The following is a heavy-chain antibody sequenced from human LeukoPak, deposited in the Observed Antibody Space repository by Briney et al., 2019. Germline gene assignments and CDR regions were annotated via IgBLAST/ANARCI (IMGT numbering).Heavy chain of an antibody. CDR1: GYTFSSYA. J-gene: IGHJ4*02. CDR3: ARGQQLVHLDY. CDR2: INAGNGNT. D-gene: IGHD6-13*01. Sequence: GASVKVSCKASGYTFSSYAMHWVRQAPGQRLEWVGWINAGNGNTKYSQKFEGRVTITRDTSASTAYMELSSLRSEDTAAYYCARGQQLVHLDYWGQGTLVTVSS. V-gene: IGHV1-3*01.